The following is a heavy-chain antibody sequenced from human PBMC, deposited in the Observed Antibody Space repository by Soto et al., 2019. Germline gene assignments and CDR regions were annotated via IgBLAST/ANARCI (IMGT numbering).Heavy chain of an antibody. D-gene: IGHD2-15*01. J-gene: IGHJ4*02. CDR3: ARVGPPNLSGGYDY. CDR2: ISAYNGFT. Sequence: QVQLVQSGGEVKPPGASVNVSCKASGYTFSNYGISWVRQAPGQGLEWMGWISAYNGFTNYAQKLQDRVTLTTDTSTITAYMELRSLRSDDTAVYYCARVGPPNLSGGYDYWGQGTQVTVSS. CDR1: GYTFSNYG. V-gene: IGHV1-18*01.